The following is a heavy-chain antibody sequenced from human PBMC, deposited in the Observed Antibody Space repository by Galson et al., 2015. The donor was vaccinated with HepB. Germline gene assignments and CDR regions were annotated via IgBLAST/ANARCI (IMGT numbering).Heavy chain of an antibody. V-gene: IGHV1-69*02. CDR2: IIPILGIA. J-gene: IGHJ6*02. Sequence: SVKVSCKASGGTFSSYTISRVRQAPGQGLEWMGRIIPILGIANYAQKFQGRVTITADKSTSTAYMELSSLRSEDTAVYYCASQMVRAYGMDVWGQGTTVTVSS. CDR1: GGTFSSYT. D-gene: IGHD3-10*01. CDR3: ASQMVRAYGMDV.